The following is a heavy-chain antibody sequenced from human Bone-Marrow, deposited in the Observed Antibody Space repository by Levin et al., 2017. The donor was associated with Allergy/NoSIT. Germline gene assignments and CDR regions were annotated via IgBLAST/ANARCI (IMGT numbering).Heavy chain of an antibody. D-gene: IGHD3-10*01. CDR1: GYSFTSYW. CDR2: IYPGDSDT. J-gene: IGHJ4*02. Sequence: PGESLKISCKGSGYSFTSYWIGWVRQIPGKGLEWMGIIYPGDSDTRYSPSFQGQVTISADKSISTAYLQWSSLKASDTAMYYCARGGYGSGSYYTFLRWGQGTLVTVSS. CDR3: ARGGYGSGSYYTFLR. V-gene: IGHV5-51*01.